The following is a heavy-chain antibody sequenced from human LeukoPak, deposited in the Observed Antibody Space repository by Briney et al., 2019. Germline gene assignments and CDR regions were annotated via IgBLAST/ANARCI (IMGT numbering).Heavy chain of an antibody. Sequence: PGGSLRLSCAASGFTVSSNYMSWVRQAPGKRLEWVSVIYSGGSTYYADSVKSRFTISRGNSKNTLYLQMNSLRAEDTAVYYCARGFGPAALDYWGQGTLVTVSS. CDR1: GFTVSSNY. CDR3: ARGFGPAALDY. J-gene: IGHJ4*02. D-gene: IGHD2-2*01. V-gene: IGHV3-66*01. CDR2: IYSGGST.